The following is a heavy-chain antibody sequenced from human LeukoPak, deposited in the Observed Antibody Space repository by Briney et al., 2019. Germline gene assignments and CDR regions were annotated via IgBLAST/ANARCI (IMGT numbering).Heavy chain of an antibody. D-gene: IGHD3-22*01. CDR1: GFIFRNYA. J-gene: IGHJ4*02. V-gene: IGHV3-23*01. CDR2: ISGSGGTT. Sequence: GGSLRLSGAASGFIFRNYAVNWVRQTPGKGLEWVAGISGSGGTTKYADSEKGRFTIARDHSKITVSQQMNILRVGDAAVPYYGKGGTYYYDSSGYPTYYFDFWGQGTLVTVSS. CDR3: GKGGTYYYDSSGYPTYYFDF.